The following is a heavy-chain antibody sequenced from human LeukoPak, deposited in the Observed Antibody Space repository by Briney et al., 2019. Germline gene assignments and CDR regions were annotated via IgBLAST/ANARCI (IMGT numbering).Heavy chain of an antibody. CDR2: I. V-gene: IGHV5-51*01. CDR3: ARHDNGWYYFDY. Sequence: GESLKISCKGSGYSFTSYWIGWVRQMPGKGLEWMGIIYSPSFQGQVTISVDKSISTAYLQWSSLKASDNAMYYCARHDNGWYYFDYWGQGTLVTVSS. J-gene: IGHJ4*02. D-gene: IGHD6-19*01. CDR1: GYSFTSYW.